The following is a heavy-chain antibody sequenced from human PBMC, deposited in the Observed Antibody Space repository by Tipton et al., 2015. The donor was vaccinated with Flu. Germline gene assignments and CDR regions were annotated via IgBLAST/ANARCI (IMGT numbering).Heavy chain of an antibody. V-gene: IGHV4-59*01. Sequence: LRLSCTVSGGSISSYYWSWIRQPPGKGLEWIGYIYYSGSTNYNPSLKSRVTISVDTSKNQFSLKLSSVTAADTAVYYCARDYYDSSGYYYQGWGQGTLVTVSS. CDR3: ARDYYDSSGYYYQG. CDR2: IYYSGST. J-gene: IGHJ4*02. CDR1: GGSISSYY. D-gene: IGHD3-22*01.